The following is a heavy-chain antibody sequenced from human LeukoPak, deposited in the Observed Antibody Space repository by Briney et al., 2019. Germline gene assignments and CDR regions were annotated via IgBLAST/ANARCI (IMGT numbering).Heavy chain of an antibody. CDR1: GFTVSSNY. J-gene: IGHJ4*02. D-gene: IGHD6-6*01. CDR2: IYSGGST. Sequence: GGSLRLSCAASGFTVSSNYMSWVRQAPGKGLEWVSVIYSGGSTYYADSVKGRFTISRDNSKNTLYLQMNSLRAEDTAVYYCARVSRASSSVDYWGQGTLVTVSS. V-gene: IGHV3-53*01. CDR3: ARVSRASSSVDY.